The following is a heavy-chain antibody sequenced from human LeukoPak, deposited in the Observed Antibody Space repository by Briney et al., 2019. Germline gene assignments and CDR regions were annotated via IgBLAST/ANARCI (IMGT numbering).Heavy chain of an antibody. J-gene: IGHJ4*02. V-gene: IGHV3-73*01. D-gene: IGHD6-13*01. Sequence: GGSLRLSCAASGFTFSGSAMHWVRQASGKGLEWVGRIRSKANSYATAYAASVKGRFTISRDDSKNTAYLQMNSLKAEDTAVYYCTRDPSGSSSWHFDYWGQGTLVTVSS. CDR2: IRSKANSYAT. CDR3: TRDPSGSSSWHFDY. CDR1: GFTFSGSA.